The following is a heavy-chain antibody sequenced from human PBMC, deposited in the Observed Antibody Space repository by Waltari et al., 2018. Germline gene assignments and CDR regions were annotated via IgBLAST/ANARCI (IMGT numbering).Heavy chain of an antibody. CDR3: SRAANWNYVWFGP. CDR1: GYTFPSVV. V-gene: IGHV7-4-1*02. CDR2: MNTNTGIP. Sequence: QVQLVQSGSELRKPGASVNVSCKASGYTFPSVVLHWGGQAPGHGPEWVGWMNTNTGIPTYAQGFTGRFVFSLDTSVSTAYLQISDLEAADTAVYYCSRAANWNYVWFGPWGQGTLVTVSS. J-gene: IGHJ5*02. D-gene: IGHD3-16*01.